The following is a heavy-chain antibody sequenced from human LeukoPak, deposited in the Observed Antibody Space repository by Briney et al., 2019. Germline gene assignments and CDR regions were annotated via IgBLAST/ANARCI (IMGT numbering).Heavy chain of an antibody. J-gene: IGHJ5*02. D-gene: IGHD1-1*01. CDR2: INPNSGGT. Sequence: ASVKVSCKASGYTFTGYYMHWVRQAPGQGLEWMGWINPNSGGTNYAQKFQGRVTMTRDTSITTAYMELSTLRSDDTAVYYCARDRQGLTTGANNWFDPWGQGTLVTVSS. V-gene: IGHV1-2*02. CDR3: ARDRQGLTTGANNWFDP. CDR1: GYTFTGYY.